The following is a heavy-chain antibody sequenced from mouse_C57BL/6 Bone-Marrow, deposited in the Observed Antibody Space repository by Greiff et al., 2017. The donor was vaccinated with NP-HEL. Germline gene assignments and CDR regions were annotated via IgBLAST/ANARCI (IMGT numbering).Heavy chain of an antibody. CDR1: GYTFTDYN. V-gene: IGHV1-22*01. Sequence: VQLKQSGPELVKPGASVKMSCKASGYTFTDYNMHWVKQSHGKSLEWIGYINPNNGGTSYNQKFKGKATLTVNKSSSTAYMELRSLTSEDSAVYYCARDGLFITTVVAHFDYWGQGTTFTVSS. J-gene: IGHJ2*01. D-gene: IGHD1-1*01. CDR3: ARDGLFITTVVAHFDY. CDR2: INPNNGGT.